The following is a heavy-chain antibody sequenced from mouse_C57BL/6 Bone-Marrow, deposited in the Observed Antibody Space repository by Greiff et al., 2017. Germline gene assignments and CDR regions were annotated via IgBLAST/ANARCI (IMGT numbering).Heavy chain of an antibody. Sequence: VKQRTGQGLEWIGEIYPRSGNTYYNEKFKGKATLTADKSSSTAYMELRSLTSEDSAVYFCASLYYYGSSLYYFDYWGQGTTLTVSS. CDR3: ASLYYYGSSLYYFDY. CDR2: IYPRSGNT. V-gene: IGHV1-81*01. D-gene: IGHD1-1*01. J-gene: IGHJ2*01.